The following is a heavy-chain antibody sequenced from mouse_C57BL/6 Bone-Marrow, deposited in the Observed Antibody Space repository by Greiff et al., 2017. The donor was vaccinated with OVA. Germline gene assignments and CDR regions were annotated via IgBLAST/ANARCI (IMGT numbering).Heavy chain of an antibody. CDR1: GYTFTSYG. CDR2: IYPRSGNT. D-gene: IGHD1-1*01. V-gene: IGHV1-81*01. J-gene: IGHJ2*01. CDR3: ARWVGYFDY. Sequence: LVESGAELARPGASVKLSCKASGYTFTSYGISWVKQRTGQGLEWIGEIYPRSGNTYYNEKFKGKATLTADKSSSTAYMELRSLTSEDSAVYFCARWVGYFDYWGQGTTLTVSS.